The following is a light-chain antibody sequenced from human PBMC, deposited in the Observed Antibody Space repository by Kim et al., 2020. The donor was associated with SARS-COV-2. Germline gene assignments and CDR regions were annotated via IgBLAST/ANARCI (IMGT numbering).Light chain of an antibody. J-gene: IGKJ1*01. CDR2: KAS. CDR1: QSISSW. CDR3: QQYKSYPWT. Sequence: ASVGDRVTITCRASQSISSWLAWYQQKPGKAPKLLIYKASSLESGVPSRFSGSGSGTEFTLTITSLQPDDFATYYCQQYKSYPWTFGQGTKVDIK. V-gene: IGKV1-5*03.